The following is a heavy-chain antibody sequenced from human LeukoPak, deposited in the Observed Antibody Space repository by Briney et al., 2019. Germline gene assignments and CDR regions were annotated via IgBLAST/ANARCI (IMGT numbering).Heavy chain of an antibody. Sequence: ASVNVSCKASGYTFTSYGISWVRQAPGQGLEWMGWISAYNGNTNYAQKLQGRVTMTTDTSTSTAYMELRSLRSDDTAVYYCARDHWGSSSWYPEDDAFDIWGQGTMVTVSS. J-gene: IGHJ3*02. CDR2: ISAYNGNT. V-gene: IGHV1-18*01. CDR1: GYTFTSYG. CDR3: ARDHWGSSSWYPEDDAFDI. D-gene: IGHD6-13*01.